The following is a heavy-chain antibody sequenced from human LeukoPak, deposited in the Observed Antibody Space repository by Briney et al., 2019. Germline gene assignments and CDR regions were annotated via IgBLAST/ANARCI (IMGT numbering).Heavy chain of an antibody. Sequence: ASVKVSCKASGYTFTGYYMHWVRQAPGQGLEWMGWINPNSGGTNYAQKFQGRVTMTRDTSISTAYMELSRLRSDDTAVYYCARGVFYYYDSSGYLDYWGQGTLVTVSS. D-gene: IGHD3-22*01. V-gene: IGHV1-2*02. CDR1: GYTFTGYY. CDR3: ARGVFYYYDSSGYLDY. CDR2: INPNSGGT. J-gene: IGHJ4*02.